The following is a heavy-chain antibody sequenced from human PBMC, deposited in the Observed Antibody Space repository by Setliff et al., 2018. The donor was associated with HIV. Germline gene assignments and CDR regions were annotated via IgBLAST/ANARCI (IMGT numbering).Heavy chain of an antibody. CDR2: INHSGST. V-gene: IGHV4-34*01. CDR1: GGSFSGYF. J-gene: IGHJ4*02. D-gene: IGHD3-3*01. CDR3: ARGGRNRLFWSGYFTL. Sequence: PSETLSLTCAVYGGSFSGYFWSWIRQPPGKGLEWIGEINHSGSTNYNATLKSRVTISVDTSKNQVSLKVSYVTAADTAVDYCARGGRNRLFWSGYFTLWGQGTLVTVSS.